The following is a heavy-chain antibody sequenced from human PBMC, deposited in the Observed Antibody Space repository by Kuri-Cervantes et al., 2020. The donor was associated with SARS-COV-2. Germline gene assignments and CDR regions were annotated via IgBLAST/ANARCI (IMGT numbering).Heavy chain of an antibody. V-gene: IGHV3-23*01. CDR3: AVSSSGAFDI. J-gene: IGHJ3*02. Sequence: GESLKISCAASGFTFSSYAMSWVRQAPGKGLEWVSAISGSGGSTYYADSVKGRFTISRDNSKNTLYLQMNSLRAEDTAVYYCAVSSSGAFDIWGQGTMVTVSS. CDR2: ISGSGGST. D-gene: IGHD6-6*01. CDR1: GFTFSSYA.